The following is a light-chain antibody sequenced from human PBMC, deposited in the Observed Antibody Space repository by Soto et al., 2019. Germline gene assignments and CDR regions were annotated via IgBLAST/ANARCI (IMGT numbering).Light chain of an antibody. CDR1: QSVSSSY. J-gene: IGKJ1*01. CDR2: GAS. CDR3: QQYGSSPWT. V-gene: IGKV3-20*01. Sequence: EIVLTQSPGTLSLSPGERATLSCRASQSVSSSYLAWYQQKPGQAPRLLIYGASSRATGIPDRFSGSGSGPDFTLTISRLAPEDFAVYCCQQYGSSPWTFGQGTKVEIK.